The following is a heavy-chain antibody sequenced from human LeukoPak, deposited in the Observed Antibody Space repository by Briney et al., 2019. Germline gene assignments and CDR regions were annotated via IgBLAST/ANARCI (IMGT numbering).Heavy chain of an antibody. V-gene: IGHV1-69*01. CDR2: IIPIFGTA. J-gene: IGHJ2*01. CDR1: GFTFSSYA. Sequence: SCAASGFTFSSYAISWVRQAPGQGLEWMGGIIPIFGTANYAQKFQGRVTITADESTSTAYMELSSLRSEDTAVYYCARELRQYYYGSGSLRHFDLWGRGTLVTVSS. CDR3: ARELRQYYYGSGSLRHFDL. D-gene: IGHD3-10*01.